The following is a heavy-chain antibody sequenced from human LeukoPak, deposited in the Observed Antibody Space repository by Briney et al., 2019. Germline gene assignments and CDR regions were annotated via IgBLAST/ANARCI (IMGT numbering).Heavy chain of an antibody. V-gene: IGHV3-23*01. Sequence: GGSLRLSCAASGFTFSSYAMSWVRQAPGKGLEWVSAISGSGGSTYYADSVKGRFTISRDNSKNTLYLQMNSLRAEDTAVYYCAKATYPSMAYYDFWSGYYSYYFDYWGQGTLVTISS. D-gene: IGHD3-3*01. CDR1: GFTFSSYA. J-gene: IGHJ4*02. CDR3: AKATYPSMAYYDFWSGYYSYYFDY. CDR2: ISGSGGST.